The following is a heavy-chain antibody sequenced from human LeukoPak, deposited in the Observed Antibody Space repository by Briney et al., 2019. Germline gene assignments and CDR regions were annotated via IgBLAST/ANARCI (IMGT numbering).Heavy chain of an antibody. J-gene: IGHJ4*02. V-gene: IGHV3-21*01. CDR1: GFTFSDYS. D-gene: IGHD6-19*01. Sequence: PGGSLRLSCAASGFTFSDYSMNWVRQTPRKGLEWVSCISGSGSYIYYADSVKGRFTISRDNAKNSLYLQMNSLRVEDTAMYYCARVGGGDGSGWSTTDYWGQGTLVTISS. CDR3: ARVGGGDGSGWSTTDY. CDR2: ISGSGSYI.